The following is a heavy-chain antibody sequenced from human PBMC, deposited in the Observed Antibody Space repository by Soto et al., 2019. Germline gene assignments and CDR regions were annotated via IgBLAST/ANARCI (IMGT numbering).Heavy chain of an antibody. J-gene: IGHJ4*02. V-gene: IGHV1-69*05. Sequence: SVKVSCKASGVGGTFSSYAISWVRQAPGQGPEWMGGIIPIFGSTNYAQKFQGRVTMTRDTSTSTVYMELGSLRSDDTAVYYCARSPYSSGSYYPIDYWGQGTLVTVSS. D-gene: IGHD3-22*01. CDR3: ARSPYSSGSYYPIDY. CDR1: GVGGTFSSYA. CDR2: IIPIFGST.